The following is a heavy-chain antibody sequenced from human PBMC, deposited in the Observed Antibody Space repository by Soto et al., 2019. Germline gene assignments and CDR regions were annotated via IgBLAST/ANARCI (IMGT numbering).Heavy chain of an antibody. V-gene: IGHV3-74*01. CDR2: IKNDGSST. J-gene: IGHJ4*02. CDR3: AGGGQLDY. CDR1: GFTFSSYW. D-gene: IGHD1-1*01. Sequence: GGSLRLSCAASGFTFSSYWMYWVRQAPGKGLVWVSHIKNDGSSTIYADSVKGRFTISRDNANNTLYLQMNSLRAEDTAVYYCAGGGQLDYWGQGTLVTVSS.